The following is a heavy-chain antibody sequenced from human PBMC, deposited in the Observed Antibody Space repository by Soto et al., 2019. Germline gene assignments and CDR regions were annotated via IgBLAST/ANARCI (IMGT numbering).Heavy chain of an antibody. CDR2: ISWKDDK. J-gene: IGHJ4*02. D-gene: IGHD4-17*01. Sequence: QITLKESGPALVNPTQTLTLTCTYSGFSLTTSGAGVGWIRQPPGKALEWLALISWKDDKRYNPGLESRLTITNDTHKNQVLLTLTNTDPVDTATYFCAHRYGGNYSRWYFESWGQGTLVTVSS. CDR3: AHRYGGNYSRWYFES. V-gene: IGHV2-5*01. CDR1: GFSLTTSGAG.